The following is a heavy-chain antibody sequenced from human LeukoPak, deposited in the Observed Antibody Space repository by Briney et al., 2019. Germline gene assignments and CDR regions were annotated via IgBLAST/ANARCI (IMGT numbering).Heavy chain of an antibody. J-gene: IGHJ4*02. CDR1: GFTFSSYG. CDR2: IWYDGSNK. Sequence: GGSLRLSCAASGFTFSSYGMHWVRQAPGKGLEWVAVIWYDGSNKYYADSVKGRFTISRDNSKNTLYLQMNSLRAEDTAVYYCARDIRYFDWILGPFDYWGQGTLVTVSS. CDR3: ARDIRYFDWILGPFDY. V-gene: IGHV3-33*01. D-gene: IGHD3-9*01.